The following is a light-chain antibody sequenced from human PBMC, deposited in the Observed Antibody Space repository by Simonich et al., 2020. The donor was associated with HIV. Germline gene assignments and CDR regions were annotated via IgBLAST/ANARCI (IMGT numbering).Light chain of an antibody. V-gene: IGLV2-23*01. CDR3: CSYAGGSTWV. Sequence: QSALTQPASVSGSPGQSITISCTGTSSNVGNYNLVSWYQQNPSKAPKLMFYEGNKRPSGVSNRFSGSKSGNTASLTISGLQAEDEADYYCCSYAGGSTWVFGGGTKLTVL. CDR1: SSNVGNYNL. CDR2: EGN. J-gene: IGLJ3*02.